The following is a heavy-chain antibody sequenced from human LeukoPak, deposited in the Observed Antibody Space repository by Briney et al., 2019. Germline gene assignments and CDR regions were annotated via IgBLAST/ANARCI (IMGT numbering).Heavy chain of an antibody. Sequence: ASVKVSCKASGYTFTGYYMHWVRQAPGQGLEWMGWINPNSGGTNYAQKLQGRVTMTTDTSTSTAYMELRSLRSDDTAVYYCARARLYDSSGYYYVLDYWGQGTLVTVSS. J-gene: IGHJ4*02. CDR2: INPNSGGT. D-gene: IGHD3-22*01. CDR3: ARARLYDSSGYYYVLDY. V-gene: IGHV1-2*02. CDR1: GYTFTGYY.